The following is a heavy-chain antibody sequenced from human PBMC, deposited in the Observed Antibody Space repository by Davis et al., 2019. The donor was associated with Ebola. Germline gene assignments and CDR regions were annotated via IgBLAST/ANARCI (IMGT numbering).Heavy chain of an antibody. V-gene: IGHV3-7*01. Sequence: GESLKISCAASGFTFSSFWMSWVRQAPGKGLEWVANIKYDGGEKYYVDSVKGRFTISRDNPKNSLYLQMNSLRAEDTAVYYCARERCGGGSCYRIFDYWGQGTLVTVSS. CDR3: ARERCGGGSCYRIFDY. J-gene: IGHJ4*02. CDR2: IKYDGGEK. CDR1: GFTFSSFW. D-gene: IGHD2-15*01.